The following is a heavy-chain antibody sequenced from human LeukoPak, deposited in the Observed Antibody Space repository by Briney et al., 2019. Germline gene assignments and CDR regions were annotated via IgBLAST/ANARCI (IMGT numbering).Heavy chain of an antibody. V-gene: IGHV3-30-3*01. Sequence: GGSLRLSCAASGFTFSSYAMHWVRQAPGKGLEWVAVISYDGSNKYYADSVKGRFTISRDNSKNTLYLQMNSLRAEDTAVYYCAKDYYGSGSYYPYFDYWGQGTLVTVSS. D-gene: IGHD3-10*01. CDR2: ISYDGSNK. CDR1: GFTFSSYA. J-gene: IGHJ4*02. CDR3: AKDYYGSGSYYPYFDY.